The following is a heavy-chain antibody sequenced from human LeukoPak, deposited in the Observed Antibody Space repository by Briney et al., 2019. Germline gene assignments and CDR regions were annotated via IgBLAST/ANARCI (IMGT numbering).Heavy chain of an antibody. CDR2: IYSGGST. J-gene: IGHJ4*02. V-gene: IGHV3-66*01. CDR3: ARGATVTTFDY. CDR1: GFTFTTYW. Sequence: GGSLRLSCAVSGFTFTTYWMSWVRQAPGKGLEWVSVIYSGGSTYYADSVKGRFTISRDNSKNTLYLQMNSLRAEDTAVYYCARGATVTTFDYWGQGTLVTVSS. D-gene: IGHD4-17*01.